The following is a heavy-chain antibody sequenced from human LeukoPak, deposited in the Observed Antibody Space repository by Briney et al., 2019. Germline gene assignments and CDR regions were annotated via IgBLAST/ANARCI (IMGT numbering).Heavy chain of an antibody. D-gene: IGHD3-10*01. CDR1: GFTFSSYW. CDR3: ASDYYGSGSYYRDY. V-gene: IGHV3-74*01. Sequence: GGSLRLSCAASGFTFSSYWMHWVRQAPGKGLVWVSRINSDGSSTNYADSVKGRFTISRDNAKNTLYLQMNSLRAEDTAVYYCASDYYGSGSYYRDYWGQGTLVTVSS. J-gene: IGHJ4*02. CDR2: INSDGSST.